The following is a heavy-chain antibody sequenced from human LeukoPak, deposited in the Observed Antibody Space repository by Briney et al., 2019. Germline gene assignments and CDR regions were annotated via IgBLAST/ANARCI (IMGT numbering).Heavy chain of an antibody. CDR3: ARGGYSYGSAPYYFDY. J-gene: IGHJ4*02. D-gene: IGHD5-18*01. Sequence: GASAKVSCKASGYTFTSYGISWVRQAPGQGLEWMGWISAYNGNTNYAQKLQGRVTMTTDTSTSTAYMELRSLRSDDTVVYYCARGGYSYGSAPYYFDYWGQGTLVTVSS. CDR2: ISAYNGNT. CDR1: GYTFTSYG. V-gene: IGHV1-18*01.